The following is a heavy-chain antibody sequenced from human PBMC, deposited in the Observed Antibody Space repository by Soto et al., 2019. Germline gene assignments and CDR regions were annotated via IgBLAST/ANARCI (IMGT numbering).Heavy chain of an antibody. D-gene: IGHD2-15*01. Sequence: GGPRLSCAASGFTFSSYWMSWVRQAPGKGLEWVANIKQDGSEKYYVDSVKGRFTISRDNAKNSLYLQMNSLRAEDTAVYYCSYATLGYFDYWGQGTLVTVSS. CDR3: SYATLGYFDY. V-gene: IGHV3-7*01. J-gene: IGHJ4*02. CDR2: IKQDGSEK. CDR1: GFTFSSYW.